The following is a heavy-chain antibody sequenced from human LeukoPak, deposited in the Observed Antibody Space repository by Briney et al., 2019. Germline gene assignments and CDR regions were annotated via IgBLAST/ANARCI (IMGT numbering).Heavy chain of an antibody. D-gene: IGHD3-22*01. CDR2: ISSSGSTI. J-gene: IGHJ4*02. V-gene: IGHV3-11*01. CDR3: ARGRYYDSSGYSDY. Sequence: GGSLRLSCAASRFTFSDYYMSWIRQAPGKGLDWVSYISSSGSTIYYADSVKGRFTISRDNAKNSLYLQMNSLRAEDTAVYYCARGRYYDSSGYSDYWGQGTLVTVSS. CDR1: RFTFSDYY.